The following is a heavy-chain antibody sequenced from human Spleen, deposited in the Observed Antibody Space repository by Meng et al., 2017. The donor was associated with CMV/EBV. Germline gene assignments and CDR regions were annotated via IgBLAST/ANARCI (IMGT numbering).Heavy chain of an antibody. CDR3: VRDKRARVFDH. V-gene: IGHV3-30-3*01. CDR1: GFTFSSYA. CDR2: ISYDGSNK. J-gene: IGHJ4*02. Sequence: GESLKISCAASGFTFSSYAMHWVRQAPGKGLEWVAVISYDGSNKYYADSVKGRFTISRDNSKNTLYLQMNSLRAEDTAVYYCVRDKRARVFDHWGQGTLVTVSS. D-gene: IGHD6-6*01.